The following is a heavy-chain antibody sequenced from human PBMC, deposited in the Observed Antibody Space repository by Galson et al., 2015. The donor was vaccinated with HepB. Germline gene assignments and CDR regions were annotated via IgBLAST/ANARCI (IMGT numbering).Heavy chain of an antibody. CDR1: GFTFSNYA. J-gene: IGHJ4*02. Sequence: PRLSCAASGFTFSNYAMGWVRQAPGKGLEWVSGISGSGGNTYYADSVKGWFTISRDNSKNTLYLQMNSLRADDTAVYYCATDGAPDPAFDYWGQGTLVTVSS. D-gene: IGHD1-14*01. CDR3: ATDGAPDPAFDY. CDR2: ISGSGGNT. V-gene: IGHV3-23*01.